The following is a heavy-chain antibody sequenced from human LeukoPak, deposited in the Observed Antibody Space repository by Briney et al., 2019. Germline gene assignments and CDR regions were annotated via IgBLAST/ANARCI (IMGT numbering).Heavy chain of an antibody. CDR2: IYSSGST. Sequence: SETLSLTCTVSGASISAFHWTWFRQPAGKTLEWIGLIYSSGSTLFNPSLKSRVAMSLDLTRNQLSLRLTSLTAADTAMYYCARKDGDYWGQGTLVTVSS. CDR3: ARKDGDY. J-gene: IGHJ4*02. V-gene: IGHV4-4*07. CDR1: GASISAFH.